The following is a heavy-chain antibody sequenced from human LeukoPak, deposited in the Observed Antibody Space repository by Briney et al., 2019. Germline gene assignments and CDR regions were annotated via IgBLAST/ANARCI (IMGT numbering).Heavy chain of an antibody. Sequence: PSETLSLTCTVSGGSISSSSYYWGWIRQPPGKGLEWIGSIYYSGSTYYNPSPKSRVTISVDTSKNQFSLKLSSVTAADTAVYYCAREGYSSSSQIDYWGQGTLVTVSS. CDR3: AREGYSSSSQIDY. V-gene: IGHV4-39*07. D-gene: IGHD6-6*01. CDR2: IYYSGST. CDR1: GGSISSSSYY. J-gene: IGHJ4*02.